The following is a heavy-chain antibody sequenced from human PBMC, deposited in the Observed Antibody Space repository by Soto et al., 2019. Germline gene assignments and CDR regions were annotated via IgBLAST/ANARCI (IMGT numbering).Heavy chain of an antibody. CDR2: TYYRSKWYN. J-gene: IGHJ6*02. V-gene: IGHV6-1*01. CDR1: GDSVSSNSAA. CDR3: PRERDTAMVNFMDV. D-gene: IGHD5-18*01. Sequence: LSLTGGISGDSVSSNSAAWNWIRQSPSRGLEWLGRTYYRSKWYNEYEESVQSRITINPDTSKNQFSLQLNSVTPEDSAVYYCPRERDTAMVNFMDVWDQGTTVTVSS.